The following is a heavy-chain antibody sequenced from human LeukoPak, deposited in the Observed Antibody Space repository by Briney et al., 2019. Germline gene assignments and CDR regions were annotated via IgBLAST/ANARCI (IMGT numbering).Heavy chain of an antibody. J-gene: IGHJ4*02. CDR3: ARTMTRYNWNALAY. D-gene: IGHD1-1*01. CDR1: DNSISSYY. Sequence: SETLSLTCIVSDNSISSYYWSWIRQPPGKGLEWIGYIYYSGNTNYNPSLKSRVTISVDTSKNQFSLKLSSVTAADTAVYYCARTMTRYNWNALAYWGQRTLITVSS. CDR2: IYYSGNT. V-gene: IGHV4-59*01.